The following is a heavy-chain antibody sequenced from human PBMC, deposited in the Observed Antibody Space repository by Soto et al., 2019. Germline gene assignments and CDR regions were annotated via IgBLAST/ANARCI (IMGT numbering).Heavy chain of an antibody. J-gene: IGHJ4*02. CDR2: ISYDGSNK. D-gene: IGHD3-22*01. CDR3: AKQPGSYYYDSSGSHLDY. Sequence: GGSLRLSCAASGFTFSSYGMHWVRQAPGKGLEWVAVISYDGSNKYYADSVKGRFTISRDNSKNTLYLQMNSLRAEDTAVYYCAKQPGSYYYDSSGSHLDYWGQGTLVTVSS. CDR1: GFTFSSYG. V-gene: IGHV3-30*18.